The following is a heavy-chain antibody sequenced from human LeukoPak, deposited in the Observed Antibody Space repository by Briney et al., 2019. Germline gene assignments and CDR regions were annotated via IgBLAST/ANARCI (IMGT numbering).Heavy chain of an antibody. D-gene: IGHD3-16*02. CDR3: ARERLGELSFDDFDY. J-gene: IGHJ4*02. CDR1: GYTFTGYY. Sequence: GASVKVSCKASGYTFTGYYMHWVRQAPGQGLEWMGRINPHSGGTNYAQNFQGRVTMTRDTSISTAYMELSRLRSDGTAVYYCARERLGELSFDDFDYWGQGTLVTVSS. V-gene: IGHV1-2*06. CDR2: INPHSGGT.